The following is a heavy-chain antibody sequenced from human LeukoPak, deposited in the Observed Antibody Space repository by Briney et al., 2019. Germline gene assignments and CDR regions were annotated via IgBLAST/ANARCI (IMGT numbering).Heavy chain of an antibody. Sequence: ASVTVSCKASGYTFTSYGISWVRQAPGQGLEGMGWISAYNGNTNYAQKLQGRVTMTTDTSTSTAYMELRSLRSDDTAVYYCARGLAAVTREWFDPWGQGTLVTVSS. D-gene: IGHD4-17*01. CDR1: GYTFTSYG. CDR2: ISAYNGNT. V-gene: IGHV1-18*01. J-gene: IGHJ5*02. CDR3: ARGLAAVTREWFDP.